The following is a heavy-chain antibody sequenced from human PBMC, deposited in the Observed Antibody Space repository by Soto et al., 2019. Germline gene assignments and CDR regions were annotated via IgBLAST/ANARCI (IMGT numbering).Heavy chain of an antibody. CDR2: IYYSGTT. CDR3: ARGSLVGATSFYY. CDR1: GGSVSSGSYY. D-gene: IGHD1-26*01. Sequence: QVQLQESGPGLVKPSETLSLTCTVSGGSVSSGSYYWSWIRQPPGKGLEWIGYIYYSGTTNYNPSLKRPVTISVDPSQNQFPLKLSPVTAADTAGYYCARGSLVGATSFYYLGQGTLVTGSS. V-gene: IGHV4-61*01. J-gene: IGHJ4*02.